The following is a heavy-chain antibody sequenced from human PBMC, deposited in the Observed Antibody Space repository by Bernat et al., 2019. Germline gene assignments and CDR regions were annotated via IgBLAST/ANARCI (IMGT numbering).Heavy chain of an antibody. J-gene: IGHJ6*03. D-gene: IGHD1-1*01. CDR3: ARSAGTTVYYYYMDV. CDR1: GGSISSSTYY. V-gene: IGHV4-39*07. CDR2: IYHSGST. Sequence: QLQLQESGPGLVKPSETLSLTCTVSGGSISSSTYYWGWIRQPPGKGLEWIGEIYHSGSTNYNPSLKSRVTISVDKSKNQFSLKLSSVTAADTAVYYCARSAGTTVYYYYMDVWGKGTTVTVSS.